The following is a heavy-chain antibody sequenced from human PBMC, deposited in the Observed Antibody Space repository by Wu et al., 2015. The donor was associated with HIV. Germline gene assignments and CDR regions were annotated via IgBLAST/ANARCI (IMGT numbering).Heavy chain of an antibody. Sequence: QVQLVQSGAEVKKPGSSVKVSCKASGGTFSSYAISWVRQAPGQGLEWMGGIIPIFGTANYAQKFQGRVTITADESTSTAYMELSSLRSEDTAVYYCARDVVVAVAGTFYYYYGMDVVGPRDHGHRLL. V-gene: IGHV1-69*12. CDR1: GGTFSSYA. D-gene: IGHD6-19*01. CDR2: IIPIFGTA. CDR3: ARDVVVAVAGTFYYYYGMDV. J-gene: IGHJ6*02.